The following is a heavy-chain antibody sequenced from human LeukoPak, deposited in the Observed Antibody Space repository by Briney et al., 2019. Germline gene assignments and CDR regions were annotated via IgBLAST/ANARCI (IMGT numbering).Heavy chain of an antibody. CDR1: GYTFTSYG. CDR2: ISAYNGNT. V-gene: IGHV1-18*01. D-gene: IGHD3-22*01. CDR3: ARDLVYYDSSGYYRPFDY. Sequence: ASVKVSCTASGYTFTSYGISWVRQAPGQGLEWMGWISAYNGNTNYAQKLQGRVTMTTDTSTSTAYMELRSLRSDDTAVYYCARDLVYYDSSGYYRPFDYWGQGTLVTVSS. J-gene: IGHJ4*02.